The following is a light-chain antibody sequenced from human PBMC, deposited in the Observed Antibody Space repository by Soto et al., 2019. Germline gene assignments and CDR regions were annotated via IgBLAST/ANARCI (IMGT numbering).Light chain of an antibody. CDR3: QQRRNWPYT. V-gene: IGKV3-11*01. CDR2: DAS. Sequence: EIVLTQSPATLSLSPGERATLSCWASESVSTYLAWYQQKPGQAPRLLIYDASNRATGIPARFSGSASGTDFTLTISSQEPEDFAVYYCQQRRNWPYTFGQGTKLEIK. CDR1: ESVSTY. J-gene: IGKJ2*01.